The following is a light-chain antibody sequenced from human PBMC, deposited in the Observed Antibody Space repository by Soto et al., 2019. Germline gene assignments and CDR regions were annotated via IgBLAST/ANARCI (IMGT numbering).Light chain of an antibody. J-gene: IGKJ3*01. Sequence: EVVLTQSPGTLSLSPGERATLSCRASQSVSSSYLAWYQQKPGQAPRLLIYGTSSRATGIPDRFSGSGSGKDFTLTISRLEPEDFAVYYCQQYGGSPLFTFGPGTKVDIK. CDR1: QSVSSSY. CDR3: QQYGGSPLFT. V-gene: IGKV3-20*01. CDR2: GTS.